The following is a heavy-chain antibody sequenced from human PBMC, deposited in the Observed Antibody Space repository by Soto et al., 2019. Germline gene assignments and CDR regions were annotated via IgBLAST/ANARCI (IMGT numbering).Heavy chain of an antibody. J-gene: IGHJ4*02. Sequence: ASVKVSCKASGYTFTAYGITWVRQAPGQGLEWMGWISPYNGNTNYAQKLQGRVTMTTDTSTSTAFMDLRSLRSDDTAVYYCARFYGSGSYPYDYWGQGTLVTVSS. CDR1: GYTFTAYG. D-gene: IGHD3-10*01. V-gene: IGHV1-18*01. CDR2: ISPYNGNT. CDR3: ARFYGSGSYPYDY.